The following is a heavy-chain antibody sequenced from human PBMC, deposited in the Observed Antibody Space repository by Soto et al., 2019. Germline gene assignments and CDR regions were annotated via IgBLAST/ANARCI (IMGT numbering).Heavy chain of an antibody. CDR3: VGGRDYDY. CDR1: SGSITTSVL. V-gene: IGHV4-4*02. CDR2: IAHDGHT. D-gene: IGHD1-26*01. J-gene: IGHJ4*02. Sequence: PSETLSLTCDVSSGSITTSVLWTWVRQFPGKGLEWIGEIAHDGHTNYNPSLSGRVTMSVDLSNSQFSLNVASVTAADTAVYFCVGGRDYDYWGQGTLVTSPQ.